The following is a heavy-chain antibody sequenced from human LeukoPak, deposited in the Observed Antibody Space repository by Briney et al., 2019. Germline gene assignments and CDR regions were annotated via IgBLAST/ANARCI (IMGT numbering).Heavy chain of an antibody. Sequence: SETLFLTCTVSGGSVTSGGYYWSWIRQHPEKGLEWIGYVYYTGSTYYNPSLKSRVTISPDTSKNHFSLKVSSVTAADTAVYYCARISAGRYGMDVWGQGTTVTVSS. CDR1: GGSVTSGGYY. D-gene: IGHD6-6*01. CDR3: ARISAGRYGMDV. J-gene: IGHJ6*02. V-gene: IGHV4-31*03. CDR2: VYYTGST.